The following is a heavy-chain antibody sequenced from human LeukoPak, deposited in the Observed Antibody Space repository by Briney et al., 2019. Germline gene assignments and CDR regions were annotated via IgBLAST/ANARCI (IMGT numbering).Heavy chain of an antibody. D-gene: IGHD5-12*01. CDR3: ARDGGLIVATMSADY. CDR1: GFTFSSYG. Sequence: GGSLRLSCAASGFTFSSYGMRWVRQAPGKGLEWVAVIWYDGSNKYYADSVKGRFTISRDNSKNTLYLQMNSLRAEDTAVYYCARDGGLIVATMSADYWGQGTLVTVSS. V-gene: IGHV3-33*01. CDR2: IWYDGSNK. J-gene: IGHJ4*02.